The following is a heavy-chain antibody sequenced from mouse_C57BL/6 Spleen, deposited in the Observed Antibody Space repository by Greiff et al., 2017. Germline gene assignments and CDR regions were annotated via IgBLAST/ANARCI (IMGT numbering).Heavy chain of an antibody. CDR1: GYTFTSYW. CDR3: AREITTVVATEWYFDV. CDR2: IHPNSGST. D-gene: IGHD1-1*01. Sequence: QVQLQQSGAELVKPGASVKLSCKASGYTFTSYWMHWVKQRPGQGLEWIGMIHPNSGSTNYNEKFKSKATLTVDKSSSTAYMQLSSLTSEDSAVYYCAREITTVVATEWYFDVWGTGTTVTVSS. J-gene: IGHJ1*03. V-gene: IGHV1-64*01.